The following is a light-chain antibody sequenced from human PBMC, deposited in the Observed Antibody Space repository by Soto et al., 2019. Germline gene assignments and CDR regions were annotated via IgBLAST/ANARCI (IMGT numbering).Light chain of an antibody. Sequence: QLVLTQSPSASASLGASVKLTCTLRSGHSGYAIAWHQQQPEKGSRNLMKLSSDGCHSKGDGIPDRFSGSSSGAERYLTISSLQSEDDADYYCQTWDTGARVVFGGGTKLIVL. CDR1: SGHSGYA. V-gene: IGLV4-69*01. J-gene: IGLJ2*01. CDR3: QTWDTGARVV. CDR2: LSSDGCH.